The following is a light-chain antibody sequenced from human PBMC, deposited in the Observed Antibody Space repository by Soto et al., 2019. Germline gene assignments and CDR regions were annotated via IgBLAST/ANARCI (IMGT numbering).Light chain of an antibody. Sequence: AIQLTQSPSSLSASVGDRVTITCRASQGFSSALAWYQQKPGKSPKLLIYDASSLESGVPSRFSGSGSGTDFTLTISCLQPEDFATYYRQQFYTYPLTFGGGTKV. CDR1: QGFSSA. CDR3: QQFYTYPLT. J-gene: IGKJ4*01. V-gene: IGKV1-13*02. CDR2: DAS.